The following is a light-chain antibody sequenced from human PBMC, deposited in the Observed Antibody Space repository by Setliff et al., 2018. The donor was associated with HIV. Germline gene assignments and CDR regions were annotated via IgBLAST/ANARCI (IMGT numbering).Light chain of an antibody. J-gene: IGLJ3*02. CDR3: VLYVGSGIWV. Sequence: QTVVTQEPSFSVSPGGTVTLTCGLTSGSVSTTYYPTWFQQTPGQAPRTLIYNTNTRSSGVPDRFSGSILGNKAALTITGAQADDESDYYCVLYVGSGIWVFGGGTKVT. V-gene: IGLV8-61*01. CDR1: SGSVSTTYY. CDR2: NTN.